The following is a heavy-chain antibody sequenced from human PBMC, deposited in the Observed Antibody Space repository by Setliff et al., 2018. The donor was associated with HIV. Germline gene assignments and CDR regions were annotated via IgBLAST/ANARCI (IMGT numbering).Heavy chain of an antibody. J-gene: IGHJ4*02. Sequence: SETLSLTCTVSGGSISSHYWSWIRQPPGKGLEWIGSIYYSGSTNYNPSLKSRVTISVDTSKNQFSLKLSSVTAADTAVYYCARNRVPRSLWGQGTLVTVSS. CDR1: GGSISSHY. V-gene: IGHV4-59*11. CDR3: ARNRVPRSL. CDR2: IYYSGST.